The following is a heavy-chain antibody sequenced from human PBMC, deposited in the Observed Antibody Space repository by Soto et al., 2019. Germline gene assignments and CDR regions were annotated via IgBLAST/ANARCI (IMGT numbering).Heavy chain of an antibody. J-gene: IGHJ6*03. CDR1: GGSFSGYY. CDR2: INHSGST. CDR3: ARGEVIPAAIVYYYYYMDV. Sequence: SETLSLTCAVYGGSFSGYYWSWIRQPPGKGLEWIGEINHSGSTNYNPSLKSRVTISVDTSKNQFSLKLISVTAADTAVYYCARGEVIPAAIVYYYYYMDVWGKGTTVTVSS. V-gene: IGHV4-34*01. D-gene: IGHD2-2*02.